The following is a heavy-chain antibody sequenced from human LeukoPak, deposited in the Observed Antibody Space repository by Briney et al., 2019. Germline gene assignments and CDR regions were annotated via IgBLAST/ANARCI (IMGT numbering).Heavy chain of an antibody. V-gene: IGHV3-23*01. CDR3: ARDKRLDY. Sequence: GGSLRLSCAASGFTFSSFAMNWVRQAPGKGLEWVSTLSGDGGSTYYADSVKGRFTISRDNSKNTLYLQMNSLRAEDTAVYYCARDKRLDYWGQGSLVTVSS. J-gene: IGHJ4*02. CDR1: GFTFSSFA. CDR2: LSGDGGST.